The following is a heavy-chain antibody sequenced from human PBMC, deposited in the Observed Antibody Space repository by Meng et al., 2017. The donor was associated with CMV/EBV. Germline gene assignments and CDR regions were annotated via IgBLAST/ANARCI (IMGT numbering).Heavy chain of an antibody. CDR1: GFTFSSYW. D-gene: IGHD3-3*01. Sequence: GESLKISCAASGFTFSSYWMSWVRQAPGKGLEWVANIKQDGSEKYYVDSVKGRFTISRDNAKNSLYLQMNSLRAEDTAGYYCARGNNYDFWSGDAFDIWGQGTMVTVSS. CDR3: ARGNNYDFWSGDAFDI. V-gene: IGHV3-7*01. CDR2: IKQDGSEK. J-gene: IGHJ3*02.